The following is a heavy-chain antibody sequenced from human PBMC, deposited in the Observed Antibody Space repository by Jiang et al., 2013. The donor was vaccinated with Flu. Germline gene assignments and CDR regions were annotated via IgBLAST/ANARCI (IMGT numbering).Heavy chain of an antibody. V-gene: IGHV3-9*01. Sequence: VQLVESGGGLVQPGRSLRLSCAASGFTFDDYAMHWVRQAPGKGLEWVSGISWNSGSIVYADSVKGRFTISRDNAKNSLYLQMNSLRVEDTALYYCAKDSGYDLSHTNNWFDPWGQGTLVTVSS. CDR1: GFTFDDYA. D-gene: IGHD5-12*01. J-gene: IGHJ5*02. CDR2: ISWNSGSI. CDR3: AKDSGYDLSHTNNWFDP.